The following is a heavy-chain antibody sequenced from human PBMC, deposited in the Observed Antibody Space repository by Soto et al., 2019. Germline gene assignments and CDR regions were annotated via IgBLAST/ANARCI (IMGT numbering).Heavy chain of an antibody. Sequence: GGSLRLSCAASGFTFGSFAMHWVRQAPGKGLEWVAVISYDGGNRYYADSVKGRFTISRDNFKNTLYLQMNSLRAEDTAVYYCARDPDINAYYVFDYWGQGTLVTVSS. CDR2: ISYDGGNR. J-gene: IGHJ4*02. V-gene: IGHV3-30-3*01. D-gene: IGHD3-22*01. CDR1: GFTFGSFA. CDR3: ARDPDINAYYVFDY.